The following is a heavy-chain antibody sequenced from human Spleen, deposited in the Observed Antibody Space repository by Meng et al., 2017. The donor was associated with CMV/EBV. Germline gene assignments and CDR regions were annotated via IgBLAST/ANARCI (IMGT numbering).Heavy chain of an antibody. D-gene: IGHD3-3*01. CDR3: AKEGAFDFWSGYNQLDY. CDR2: ISGRGDSS. Sequence: GGSLRLSCAASGFTFSSYTMTWVRQAPGKGLEWVSGISGRGDSSYYVDSVKGRFTISRDNSKNTLHLQLNSLRAEDTAIYYCAKEGAFDFWSGYNQLDYWGQGTLVTVSS. J-gene: IGHJ4*02. V-gene: IGHV3-23*01. CDR1: GFTFSSYT.